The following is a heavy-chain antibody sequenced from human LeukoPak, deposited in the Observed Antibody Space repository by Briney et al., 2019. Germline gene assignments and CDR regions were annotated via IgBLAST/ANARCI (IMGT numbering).Heavy chain of an antibody. D-gene: IGHD2-2*01. CDR3: ARRYCSSTSCLIDY. CDR1: GFTFSSYE. V-gene: IGHV3-48*03. J-gene: IGHJ4*02. CDR2: ISSSGTTI. Sequence: GGSLRLSCAASGFTFSSYEMNWVRQAPGKGLEWVSYISSSGTTIYYADSVKGRFTISRDNAKNSLYLQMDSLRAEDTAVYYCARRYCSSTSCLIDYWGQGTLVTVSS.